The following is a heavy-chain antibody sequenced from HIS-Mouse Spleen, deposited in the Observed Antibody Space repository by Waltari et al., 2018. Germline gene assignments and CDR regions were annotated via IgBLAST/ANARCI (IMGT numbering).Heavy chain of an antibody. V-gene: IGHV4-59*12. CDR1: GRSISSYY. Sequence: QVQLQESGPGLVKPSETLSLTCTVSGRSISSYYWRWFRPPPWKRLELIGYIYYSGSTYYNPSLKSRVTISVDTSKNQFSLKLSSVTAADTAVYYCAREIPYSSSWYDWYFDLWGRGTLVTVSS. CDR3: AREIPYSSSWYDWYFDL. CDR2: IYYSGST. J-gene: IGHJ2*01. D-gene: IGHD6-13*01.